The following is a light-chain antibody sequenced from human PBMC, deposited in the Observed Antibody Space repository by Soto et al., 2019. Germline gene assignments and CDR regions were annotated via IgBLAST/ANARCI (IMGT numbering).Light chain of an antibody. CDR3: SSYTSSSALVL. V-gene: IGLV2-14*01. Sequence: QSALTQPASVSGSPGQSITISCTGTSSDIGGYNYVSWYQQHPGKAPKLIIFEVDNRPSGVSNRFSGSKSDNTASLTISGLQAEDEADYYCSSYTSSSALVLFGGGTKLTVL. CDR2: EVD. J-gene: IGLJ2*01. CDR1: SSDIGGYNY.